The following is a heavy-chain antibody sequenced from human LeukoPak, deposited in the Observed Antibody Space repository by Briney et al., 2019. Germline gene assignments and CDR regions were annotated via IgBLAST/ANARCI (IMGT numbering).Heavy chain of an antibody. Sequence: GGSLRLSCAASGFTSSTYAMSCVRHAPGKWLEWVSAISGSGVCTYYANSVKGRFAISRDNSKHTLYLQMNRLRAEDTAVYFCAKGIVPAPNGAFDIWGQGTMVTVSS. J-gene: IGHJ3*02. CDR2: ISGSGVCT. CDR1: GFTSSTYA. D-gene: IGHD2-2*01. CDR3: AKGIVPAPNGAFDI. V-gene: IGHV3-23*01.